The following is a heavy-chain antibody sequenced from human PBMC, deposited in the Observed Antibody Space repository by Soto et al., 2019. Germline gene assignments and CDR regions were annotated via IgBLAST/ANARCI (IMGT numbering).Heavy chain of an antibody. CDR1: GFTFSSYS. V-gene: IGHV3-21*01. Sequence: EVQLVESGGGLVKPGGSLRLSCAASGFTFSSYSMNWVRQAPGKGLEWVSSISSSSSYIYYADSVKGRFTISRDNAMNSLYLQMNSLRAGDTAVYYCARAALVVVPAAIHYEYYYYMDVWGKGTTVTVSS. CDR3: ARAALVVVPAAIHYEYYYYMDV. J-gene: IGHJ6*03. CDR2: ISSSSSYI. D-gene: IGHD2-2*01.